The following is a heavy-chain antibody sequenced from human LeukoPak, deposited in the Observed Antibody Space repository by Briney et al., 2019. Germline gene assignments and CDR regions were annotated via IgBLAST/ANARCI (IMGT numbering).Heavy chain of an antibody. Sequence: GGSLRLSCAASGFTFSSYSMNWVRQAPGKGLEWVSSISSSSSYIYYADSVKGRFTISRDNSKNTLYLQMNSLRAEDTAVYYCARVDTAMATDHFYYYYYGMDVWGQGTTVTVSS. CDR2: ISSSSSYI. CDR3: ARVDTAMATDHFYYYYYGMDV. CDR1: GFTFSSYS. D-gene: IGHD5-18*01. V-gene: IGHV3-21*01. J-gene: IGHJ6*02.